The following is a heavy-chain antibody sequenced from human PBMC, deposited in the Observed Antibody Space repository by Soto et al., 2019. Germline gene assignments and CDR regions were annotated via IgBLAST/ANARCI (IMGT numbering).Heavy chain of an antibody. D-gene: IGHD3-22*01. V-gene: IGHV3-7*01. CDR1: GFTFSSYW. CDR2: IKQDGSEK. CDR3: ARVVLGDDSSGYYYFDY. J-gene: IGHJ4*02. Sequence: GGSLRLSCAASGFTFSSYWMSWVRQAPGKGLEWVANIKQDGSEKYYVDSVKGRFTISRDNAKNSLYLQMNSLRAEDTVVYYCARVVLGDDSSGYYYFDYWGQGTLVTVSS.